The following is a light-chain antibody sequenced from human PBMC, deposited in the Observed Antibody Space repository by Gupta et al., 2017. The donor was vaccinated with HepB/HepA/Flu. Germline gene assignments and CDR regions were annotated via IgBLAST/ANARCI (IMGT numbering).Light chain of an antibody. V-gene: IGKV3-15*01. CDR2: GAF. J-gene: IGKJ4*01. CDR3: QHYNELPLT. Sequence: EVVMTQSPVSLSVSPGERATLSCRASQSVDTNLAWYQQKPGQAPRLLIYGAFHRATGVPARFSGSGSGTDFTLTISSLQSEDFAVYYCQHYNELPLTFGGGTXVDIK. CDR1: QSVDTN.